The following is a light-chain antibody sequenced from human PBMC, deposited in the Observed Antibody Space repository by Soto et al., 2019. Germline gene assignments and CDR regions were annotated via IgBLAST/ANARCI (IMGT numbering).Light chain of an antibody. CDR3: QQYNNWPPIT. V-gene: IGKV3-15*01. CDR2: GAS. CDR1: QTVSIN. J-gene: IGKJ5*01. Sequence: VMTQSPATLSVSPGERATLSCRASQTVSINLAWYQQKPGQAPRLLIYGASTRATGVPARFSGSGSGTEFTLTISRLQSEDFALYYCQQYNNWPPITFGQGTRLEIK.